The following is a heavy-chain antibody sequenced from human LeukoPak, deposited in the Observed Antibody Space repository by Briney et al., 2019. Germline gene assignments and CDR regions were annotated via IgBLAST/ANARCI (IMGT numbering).Heavy chain of an antibody. D-gene: IGHD3-3*02. V-gene: IGHV3-30*18. CDR2: ISYDGSNK. CDR1: GFTFSSYG. CDR3: AKDRASFVNYGMDV. J-gene: IGHJ6*02. Sequence: GGSLRLSCAASGFTFSSYGMHWVRQAPGKGLEWVAVISYDGSNKYYADSVKGRFTISRDNSKNTLYLQMNSLRAEDTAVYYCAKDRASFVNYGMDVWGQGTTVTVSS.